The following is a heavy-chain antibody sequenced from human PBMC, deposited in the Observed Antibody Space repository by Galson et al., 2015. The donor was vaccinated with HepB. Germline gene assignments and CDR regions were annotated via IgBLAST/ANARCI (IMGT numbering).Heavy chain of an antibody. CDR3: AKDHSSTVTTWELYYYYGMDV. D-gene: IGHD4-17*01. V-gene: IGHV3-30*02. CDR2: IRYDGSNK. J-gene: IGHJ6*02. CDR1: GFTFSSYG. Sequence: SLRLSCAASGFTFSSYGMHWVRQAPGKGLEWVAFIRYDGSNKYYADSVKGRFTISRDNSKNTLYLQMNSLRAEDTAVYYCAKDHSSTVTTWELYYYYGMDVWGQGTTVTVSS.